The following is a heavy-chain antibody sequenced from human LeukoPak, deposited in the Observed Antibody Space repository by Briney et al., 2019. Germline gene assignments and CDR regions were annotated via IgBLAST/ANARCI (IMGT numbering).Heavy chain of an antibody. CDR2: IKQDGSEK. J-gene: IGHJ6*02. CDR1: GFTFSSYW. V-gene: IGHV3-7*01. Sequence: PGGSLRLSCAGSGFTFSSYWMSWVRQAPGKGLEWVANIKQDGSEKYYVDSVKGRFTISRDNAKNSLYLQMNSLRAEDTAVYYCARDAVYCSSTSCYLSYYYYGMDVWGQGTTVTVSS. CDR3: ARDAVYCSSTSCYLSYYYYGMDV. D-gene: IGHD2-2*01.